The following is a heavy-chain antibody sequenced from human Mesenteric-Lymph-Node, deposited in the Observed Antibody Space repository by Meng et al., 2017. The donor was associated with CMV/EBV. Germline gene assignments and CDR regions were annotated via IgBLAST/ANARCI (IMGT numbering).Heavy chain of an antibody. CDR3: ARVGGSYYLGLHAFDI. CDR1: GYTFTGYY. D-gene: IGHD1-26*01. CDR2: INPNSGGT. V-gene: IGHV1-2*02. Sequence: ASVKVSCKASGYTFTGYYMHWVRQAPGQGLEWMGWINPNSGGTNYAQKFQGRVTMTRDTSISTAYMELSRLRSDDTAVYYRARVGGSYYLGLHAFDIWGQGTMVTVSS. J-gene: IGHJ3*02.